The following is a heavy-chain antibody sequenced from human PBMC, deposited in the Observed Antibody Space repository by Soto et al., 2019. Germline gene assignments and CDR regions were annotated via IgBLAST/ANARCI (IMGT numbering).Heavy chain of an antibody. Sequence: GASVKVSCKASGYTFTSYYMHWVRQAPGQGLEWMGIINPSGGSTSYAQKFQGRVTMTRDTSTSTVYMELSSLRSEDTAVYYCASRRLWSGYTYYYYGMDVWGQGTTVTVSS. D-gene: IGHD3-3*01. CDR3: ASRRLWSGYTYYYYGMDV. CDR1: GYTFTSYY. J-gene: IGHJ6*02. CDR2: INPSGGST. V-gene: IGHV1-46*01.